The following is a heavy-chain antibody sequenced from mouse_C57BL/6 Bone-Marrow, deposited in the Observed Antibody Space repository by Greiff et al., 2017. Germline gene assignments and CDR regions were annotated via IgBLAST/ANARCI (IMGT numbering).Heavy chain of an antibody. V-gene: IGHV2-6*01. CDR1: GFSLTSYG. CDR2: IWGVGST. J-gene: IGHJ4*01. CDR3: ARDSYYYAMDY. Sequence: QVQLQQSGPGLVAPSQSLSITCTVSGFSLTSYGVDWVRQSPGKGLEWLGVIWGVGSTNYNSALKSRLSISKNNSKSQVFLKMNSLQTDDTAMYYCARDSYYYAMDYWVQGTSVTVSS.